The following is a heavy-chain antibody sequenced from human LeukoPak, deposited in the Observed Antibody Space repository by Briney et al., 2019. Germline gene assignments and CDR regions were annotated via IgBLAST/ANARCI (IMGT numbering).Heavy chain of an antibody. CDR3: GRRYSNSWYL. J-gene: IGHJ1*01. D-gene: IGHD6-13*01. CDR2: INDSGRP. CDR1: GGSFSSSS. V-gene: IGHV4-34*01. Sequence: PSETLCLSSADHGGSFSSSSWSWVRQPPGKGLEWIRDINDSGRPNYNPSLKSRVTRSVDTYKNQFSLKLSSVTAAGTAVYYCGRRYSNSWYLWGQGILVTVSS.